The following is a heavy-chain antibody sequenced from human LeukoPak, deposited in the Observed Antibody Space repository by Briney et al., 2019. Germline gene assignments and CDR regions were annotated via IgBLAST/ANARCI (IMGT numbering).Heavy chain of an antibody. Sequence: ASVKVSCKASGDTFSSYAINWVRQATGHGLEWMGWMNPHSGNTGYAQKFQGRVTMTRNTSISTAYMELSSLRSEDTAVYYCASSSVCGGDCYPYYYFGMDVWGQGTTVTVSS. CDR3: ASSSVCGGDCYPYYYFGMDV. V-gene: IGHV1-8*02. J-gene: IGHJ6*02. CDR2: MNPHSGNT. D-gene: IGHD2-21*02. CDR1: GDTFSSYA.